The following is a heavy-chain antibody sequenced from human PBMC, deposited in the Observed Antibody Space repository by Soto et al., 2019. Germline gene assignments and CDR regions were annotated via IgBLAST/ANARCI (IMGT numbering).Heavy chain of an antibody. V-gene: IGHV3-48*03. D-gene: IGHD3-3*01. CDR3: ARRGTYYDFWSGYPPDQYYYYGMDV. CDR2: ISSSGSTI. J-gene: IGHJ6*02. CDR1: GFTFSSYE. Sequence: PGGSLRLSCAASGFTFSSYEMNWVRQAPGKGLEWVSYISSSGSTIYYADSVKGRFTISRDNAKNSLYLQMNSLRAEDTAVYYCARRGTYYDFWSGYPPDQYYYYGMDVWGQGTTVTVSS.